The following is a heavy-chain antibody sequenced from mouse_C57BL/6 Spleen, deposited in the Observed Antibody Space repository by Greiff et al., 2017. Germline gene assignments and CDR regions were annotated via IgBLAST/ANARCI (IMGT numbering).Heavy chain of an antibody. CDR1: GFTFTDYY. V-gene: IGHV7-3*01. D-gene: IGHD2-1*01. CDR2: IRNKANGYTT. CDR3: ARLYGNHVWYFDV. J-gene: IGHJ1*03. Sequence: EVQLQESGGGLVQPGGSLSLSCAASGFTFTDYYMSWVRQPPGKALEWLGFIRNKANGYTTEYSASVKGRFTISRDNSQSILYLQMNALRAEDSATYYCARLYGNHVWYFDVWGTGTTVTVSS.